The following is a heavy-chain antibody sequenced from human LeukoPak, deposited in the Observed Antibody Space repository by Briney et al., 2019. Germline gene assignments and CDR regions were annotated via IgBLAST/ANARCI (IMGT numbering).Heavy chain of an antibody. CDR2: IYNTGDV. CDR1: GFTVSSNY. CDR3: ARGPRYFDY. Sequence: PGGSLRLSCAASGFTVSSNYMSWVRQVPGTGLEWVSVIYNTGDVYYGDSVKGRFTISRDNSRNTIYLEMNSLRVEDTAVYYCARGPRYFDYWGQGTLVTVSS. J-gene: IGHJ4*02. V-gene: IGHV3-53*01.